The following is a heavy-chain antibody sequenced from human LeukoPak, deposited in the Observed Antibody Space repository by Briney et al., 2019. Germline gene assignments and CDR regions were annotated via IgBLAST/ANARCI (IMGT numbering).Heavy chain of an antibody. V-gene: IGHV3-15*01. J-gene: IGHJ4*02. Sequence: GGSLRLSCAASGFTFSNAWMSWVRQAPGKGLEWVGRIKSKTDGGTTDYAAPVRGRFTISRDDSKDTLYLQTNSLKTEDTAVYYCTTAQFFNSSGSLAYWGQGTLVTVSS. D-gene: IGHD3-22*01. CDR1: GFTFSNAW. CDR2: IKSKTDGGTT. CDR3: TTAQFFNSSGSLAY.